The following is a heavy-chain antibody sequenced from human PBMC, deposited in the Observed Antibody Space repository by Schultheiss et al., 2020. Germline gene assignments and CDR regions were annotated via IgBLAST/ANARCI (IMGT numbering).Heavy chain of an antibody. J-gene: IGHJ6*02. CDR3: ARGWGSYYYYYYGMDV. D-gene: IGHD1-26*01. Sequence: SETLSLTCTVSGGSFSGYYWGWIRQPPGKGLEWIGYIYYSGSTNYNPSLKSRVTISVDTSKNQFSLKLSSVTAADTAVYYCARGWGSYYYYYYGMDVWGQGTTVTVSS. V-gene: IGHV4-59*01. CDR1: GGSFSGYY. CDR2: IYYSGST.